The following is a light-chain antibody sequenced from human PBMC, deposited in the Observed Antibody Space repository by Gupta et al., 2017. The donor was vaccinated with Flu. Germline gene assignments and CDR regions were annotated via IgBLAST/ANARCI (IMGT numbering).Light chain of an antibody. V-gene: IGLV1-44*01. Sequence: RVTISCSGSSSNLGDNPVNWYRQLPGTAPTLLIYSNNQRPAGVPDRFSGSKSGTSASLAISGPQSEDEADYYCAAGDDRRAGVLFGGGTKLTVV. CDR3: AAGDDRRAGVL. J-gene: IGLJ2*01. CDR1: SSNLGDNP. CDR2: SNN.